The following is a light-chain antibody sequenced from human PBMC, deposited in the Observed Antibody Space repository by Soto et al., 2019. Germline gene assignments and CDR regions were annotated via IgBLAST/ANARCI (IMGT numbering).Light chain of an antibody. Sequence: EIVLTQSPANLSLSPGDRSTLSCRARHPVSNYLLWYQQKPGQAPSLLIYDASNRATGIPARFSCSGSETDFTLTISSLEPEDVAVYSFQQRMNLPLTFGQGTRLALK. J-gene: IGKJ5*01. CDR1: HPVSNY. V-gene: IGKV3-11*01. CDR2: DAS. CDR3: QQRMNLPLT.